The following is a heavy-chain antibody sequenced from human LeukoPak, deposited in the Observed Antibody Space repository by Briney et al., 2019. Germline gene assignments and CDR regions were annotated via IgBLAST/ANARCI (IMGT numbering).Heavy chain of an antibody. D-gene: IGHD3-22*01. Sequence: SETLSLTCTVPGGSISSYYWSWIRQPPGKGLEWIGEINHTGSTDYNPSLKSRVTISVDTSKNQFSLKLSSVTAADTAVYYCARVWNGYYYFWFDPWGQGTLVTVSS. CDR2: INHTGST. J-gene: IGHJ5*02. V-gene: IGHV4-34*01. CDR3: ARVWNGYYYFWFDP. CDR1: GGSISSYY.